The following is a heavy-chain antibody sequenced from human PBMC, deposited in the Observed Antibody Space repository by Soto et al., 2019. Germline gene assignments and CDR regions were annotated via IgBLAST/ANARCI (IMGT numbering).Heavy chain of an antibody. Sequence: QVQLVQSGAEVKKPGASVKVSCKASGYNFNGYYLHWVRQAPGQGLAWMGWIVPNSGGTNYAQKFQGRVTLTRDTSISTTYMELTSLTSDDTAVYYCARGFLSCSDGACYVDSWGQGTLVTVSS. CDR2: IVPNSGGT. CDR1: GYNFNGYY. V-gene: IGHV1-2*02. J-gene: IGHJ4*02. D-gene: IGHD2-15*01. CDR3: ARGFLSCSDGACYVDS.